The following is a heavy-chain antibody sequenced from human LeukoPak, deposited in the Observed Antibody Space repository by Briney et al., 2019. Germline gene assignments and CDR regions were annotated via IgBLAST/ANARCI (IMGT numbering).Heavy chain of an antibody. CDR3: ARDPYCGGDCYLNWFDP. Sequence: ASVKVSCKVSGYTLTELSMHWVRQAPGKGLEWMGGFDPEDGETIYAQKFQGRVTMAEDTSTDTAYMELSSLRSEDTAVYYCARDPYCGGDCYLNWFDPWGQGTLVTVSS. J-gene: IGHJ5*02. CDR2: FDPEDGET. V-gene: IGHV1-24*01. CDR1: GYTLTELS. D-gene: IGHD2-21*02.